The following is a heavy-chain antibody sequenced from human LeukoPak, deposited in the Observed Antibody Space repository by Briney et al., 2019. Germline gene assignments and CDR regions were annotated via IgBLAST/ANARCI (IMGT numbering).Heavy chain of an antibody. Sequence: PSETLSLTCAVYGGSFSGYYWSWIPQPPGKGLEWIGEINHSGSTNYNPSLKSRVTISVDTSKNQFSLKLSSVTAADTAVYYCARGGGYNYPVGYWGQGTLVTVSS. CDR2: INHSGST. CDR3: ARGGGYNYPVGY. CDR1: GGSFSGYY. J-gene: IGHJ4*02. D-gene: IGHD5-24*01. V-gene: IGHV4-34*01.